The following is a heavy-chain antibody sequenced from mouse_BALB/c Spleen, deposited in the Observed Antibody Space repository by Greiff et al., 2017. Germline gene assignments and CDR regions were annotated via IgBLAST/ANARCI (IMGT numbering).Heavy chain of an antibody. CDR1: GFTFSSYT. V-gene: IGHV5-12-2*01. CDR2: ISNGGGST. CDR3: ARQGGYYYGSSPAWFAY. Sequence: EVKLVESGGGLVKPGGSLKLSCAASGFTFSSYTMSWVRQTPEKRLEWVAYISNGGGSTYYPDTVKGRFTISRDNAKNTLYLQMSSLKSEDTAMYYCARQGGYYYGSSPAWFAYWGQGTLVTVSA. D-gene: IGHD1-1*01. J-gene: IGHJ3*01.